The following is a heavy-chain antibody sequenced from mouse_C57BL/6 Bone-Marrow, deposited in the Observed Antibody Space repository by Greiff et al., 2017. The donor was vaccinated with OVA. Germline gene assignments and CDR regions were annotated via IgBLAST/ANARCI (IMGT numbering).Heavy chain of an antibody. V-gene: IGHV1-18*01. CDR1: GYTFTDYN. Sequence: EVQLQQSGPELVKPGASVKIPCKASGYTFTDYNMDWVKQSHGKSLEWIGDINPNNGGTIYNQKFKGKATLTVDKSSSTAYMELRSLTSEDTAVYYCARGGVYYGNSAWFAYWGQGTLVTVSA. D-gene: IGHD2-1*01. CDR2: INPNNGGT. J-gene: IGHJ3*01. CDR3: ARGGVYYGNSAWFAY.